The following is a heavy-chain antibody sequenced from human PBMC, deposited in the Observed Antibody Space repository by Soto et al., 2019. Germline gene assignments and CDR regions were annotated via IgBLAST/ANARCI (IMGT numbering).Heavy chain of an antibody. V-gene: IGHV3-30-3*01. CDR1: GFTFSSYA. J-gene: IGHJ5*02. CDR2: ISYDGSNK. D-gene: IGHD3-16*01. Sequence: GSLRLSCAASGFTFSSYAMHWVRQAPGKGLEWVAVISYDGSNKYYADSVKGRFTISRDNSKNTLYLQMNSLRAEDTAVYYCARGMGDNWFDPWGQGTLVTVSS. CDR3: ARGMGDNWFDP.